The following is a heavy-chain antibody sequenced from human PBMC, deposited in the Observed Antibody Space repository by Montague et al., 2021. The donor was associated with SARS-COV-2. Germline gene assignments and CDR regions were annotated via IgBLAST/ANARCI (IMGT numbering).Heavy chain of an antibody. Sequence: LVKPTQTLTLTCTFSGFSLSTSGVGVGWIRQPPGKALDWLALICLDXXXRYSPSLKSRLTITKDTSKNQVVLTMTNMDPVDTATYYCAHRGDLWVGPYFDYWGQGTLVTVSS. D-gene: IGHD2-21*02. J-gene: IGHJ4*02. CDR1: GFSLSTSGVG. CDR2: ICLDXXX. V-gene: IGHV2-5*02. CDR3: AHRGDLWVGPYFDY.